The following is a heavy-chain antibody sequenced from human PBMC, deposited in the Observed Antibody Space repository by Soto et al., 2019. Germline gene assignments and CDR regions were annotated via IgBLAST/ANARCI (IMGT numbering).Heavy chain of an antibody. J-gene: IGHJ4*02. D-gene: IGHD3-10*01. Sequence: EVQLLESGGGLVQPGGSLRLSCAASGLTFSSYAMSWVRQAPGKGLEWVSAISGSGGSTYYADSVKGRFTISRDNSKNTLYLQMNSLRAEDTAVYYCAKVRGARPGPSYFDYWGQGTLVTVSS. V-gene: IGHV3-23*01. CDR1: GLTFSSYA. CDR2: ISGSGGST. CDR3: AKVRGARPGPSYFDY.